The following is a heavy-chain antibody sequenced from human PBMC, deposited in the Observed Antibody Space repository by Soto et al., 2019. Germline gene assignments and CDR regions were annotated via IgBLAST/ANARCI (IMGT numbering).Heavy chain of an antibody. CDR1: GYTFTSYA. D-gene: IGHD2-15*01. CDR3: ARDRYCSGGSCYSGAFDI. V-gene: IGHV1-3*01. Sequence: ASVKVSCKASGYTFTSYAMHWVRQAPGQRLEWMGWINAGNGNTKYSQKFQGRVTITRDTSASTAYMELSSLRSEDTAVYYCARDRYCSGGSCYSGAFDIWGQGTMVT. J-gene: IGHJ3*02. CDR2: INAGNGNT.